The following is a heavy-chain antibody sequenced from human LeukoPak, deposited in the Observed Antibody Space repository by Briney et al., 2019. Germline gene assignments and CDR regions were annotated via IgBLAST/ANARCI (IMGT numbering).Heavy chain of an antibody. CDR2: ITSSSSYI. V-gene: IGHV3-21*01. Sequence: KTGGSLRLSCAASGFTFSSYGMNWVRQAPGKGLGWVSSITSSSSYIYYADSVKGRFTISRDNAKNSLYLQMNSLRAEDTAVYYCARSYSSSRGTFDYWGQGTLVTVSS. CDR3: ARSYSSSRGTFDY. CDR1: GFTFSSYG. J-gene: IGHJ4*02. D-gene: IGHD6-6*01.